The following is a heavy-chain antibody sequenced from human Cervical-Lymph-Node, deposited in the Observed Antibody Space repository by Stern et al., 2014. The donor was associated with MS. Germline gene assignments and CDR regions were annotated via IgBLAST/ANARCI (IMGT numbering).Heavy chain of an antibody. D-gene: IGHD5-18*01. CDR2: INHSGST. J-gene: IGHJ4*02. CDR3: ARGEYSYGPALDY. V-gene: IGHV4-34*01. Sequence: QVQLQQWGAGLLKPSETLSLTCAVYGGSFSGYYWSWIRQPPGKGLEWIGEINHSGSTNYNPSLKSRVTISVDTSKNQFSLKLSSVTAADTAVYYCARGEYSYGPALDYWGQGTLVTVSS. CDR1: GGSFSGYY.